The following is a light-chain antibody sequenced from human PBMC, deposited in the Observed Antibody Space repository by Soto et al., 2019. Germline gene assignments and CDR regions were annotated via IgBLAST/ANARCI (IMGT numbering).Light chain of an antibody. V-gene: IGKV3-11*01. CDR2: DAS. CDR1: QTVSSY. CDR3: QQRSSWPLT. J-gene: IGKJ4*01. Sequence: EIVLTQSPATLSLSPGERATLSCRASQTVSSYLAWYQQKAGQAPRPLIYDASNRAPGIPARFSGSGSGTDFTLTISSLEPEDFAVYYCQQRSSWPLTFGQGTKVDIK.